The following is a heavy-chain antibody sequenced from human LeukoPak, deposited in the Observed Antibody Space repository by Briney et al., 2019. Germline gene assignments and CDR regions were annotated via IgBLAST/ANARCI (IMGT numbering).Heavy chain of an antibody. D-gene: IGHD3-10*01. CDR1: GGSISSYY. V-gene: IGHV4-59*01. Sequence: SETLSLTCTVSGGSISSYYWSWIRQPPGKGLEWIGYIYYSGSTNYNPPLKSRVTISVDTSKNQFSLKLSSVTAADTAVYYCARDYYGSGAFDYWGQGTLVTVSS. CDR2: IYYSGST. CDR3: ARDYYGSGAFDY. J-gene: IGHJ4*02.